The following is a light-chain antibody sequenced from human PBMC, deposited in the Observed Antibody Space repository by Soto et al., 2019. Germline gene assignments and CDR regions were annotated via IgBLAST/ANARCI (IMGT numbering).Light chain of an antibody. V-gene: IGLV2-14*01. CDR2: DVT. CDR1: SSDVGTYDY. CDR3: CSFSTSGTHV. J-gene: IGLJ1*01. Sequence: SALTQPASVSGSPGQSITISCTGTSSDVGTYDYVSWHQQHPGKAPKLIIYDVTNRPSGVSSRFSGSKSGNTASLTISGLQAEDEADYYCCSFSTSGTHVFGTGTKLTVL.